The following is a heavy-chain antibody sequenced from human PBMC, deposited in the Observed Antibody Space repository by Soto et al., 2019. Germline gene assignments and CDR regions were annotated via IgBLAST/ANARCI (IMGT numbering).Heavy chain of an antibody. D-gene: IGHD2-21*01. Sequence: PSETLSLTCSVSGDFISNYYWTWIRQSQGKGLEWIGYVYNSGSTKYNPSLKSRVSISIDTSKNQFSMKLSSVTAADTAVYYCARGGVVVVSYALDAWGQGTTVTVS. CDR3: ARGGVVVVSYALDA. CDR2: VYNSGST. J-gene: IGHJ6*02. V-gene: IGHV4-59*01. CDR1: GDFISNYY.